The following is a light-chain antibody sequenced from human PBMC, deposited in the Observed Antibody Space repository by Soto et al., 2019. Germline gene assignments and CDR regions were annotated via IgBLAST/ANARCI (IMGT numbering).Light chain of an antibody. V-gene: IGLV2-14*01. CDR3: SSYTTSSTLI. CDR1: ISDVGGYNY. J-gene: IGLJ1*01. Sequence: QSVLTQPASVSGSPGQSITISCTGTISDVGGYNYVSWYQQHPGKAPKLMIYEVSNRPSGVSNRFSGSKSGNTASLTISGLQAEDEADYYCSSYTTSSTLIVGTGTKVTV. CDR2: EVS.